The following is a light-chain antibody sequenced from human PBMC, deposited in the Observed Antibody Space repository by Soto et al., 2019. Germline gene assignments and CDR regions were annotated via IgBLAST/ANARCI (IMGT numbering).Light chain of an antibody. V-gene: IGLV7-46*01. CDR2: DTS. CDR1: TGAVTSGHY. Sequence: QTVVTQEPSLTVSPGGTVTLTCGSSTGAVTSGHYPYWFQQKPGQAPKTLIYDTSNKHSWTPARFSGSLLGGKAALTLSGAQPEDEAEYFCLLSYTGAHVFGTGTKVTVL. J-gene: IGLJ1*01. CDR3: LLSYTGAHV.